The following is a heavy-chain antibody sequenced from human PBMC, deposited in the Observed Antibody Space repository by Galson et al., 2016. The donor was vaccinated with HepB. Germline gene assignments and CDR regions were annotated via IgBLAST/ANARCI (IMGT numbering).Heavy chain of an antibody. J-gene: IGHJ4*02. CDR1: GFTFSDYY. D-gene: IGHD2-8*01. V-gene: IGHV3-11*01. CDR2: ISSSGTTI. CDR3: ANRGAAVSCVH. Sequence: SLRLSCAASGFTFSDYYMSWIRQTPGKGLEWVSYISSSGTTIYYADSVKGRFTISRDNAKNSVYLQMNSLRAEDPAVYYCANRGAAVSCVHWGQGTLVTVSS.